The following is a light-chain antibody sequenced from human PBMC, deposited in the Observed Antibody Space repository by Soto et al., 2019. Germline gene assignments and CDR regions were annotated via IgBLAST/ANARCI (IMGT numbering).Light chain of an antibody. Sequence: DIQMTPSPSALSASVGDAVTLTCRASQSIGSRLAWYQQKPERPPIHLIYSVTTSQSGVPARFSGSGSGTEFTLTIHSLQPDDFATYYYQQYNILGTFGQGTEV. CDR3: QQYNILGT. J-gene: IGKJ1*01. V-gene: IGKV1-5*03. CDR2: SVT. CDR1: QSIGSR.